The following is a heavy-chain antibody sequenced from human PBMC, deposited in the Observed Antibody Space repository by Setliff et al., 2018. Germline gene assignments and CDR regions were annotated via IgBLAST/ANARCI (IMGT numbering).Heavy chain of an antibody. CDR1: GGSFSGYY. Sequence: SETLSLTCAVYGGSFSGYYWSWIRQPPGKGLEWIGEINHSGSTNYNPSLKSRVTISVDTSKNQFSLKLSSVTAADTAVYYCAGQWRNDAFDIWGQGTMVT. CDR3: AGQWRNDAFDI. V-gene: IGHV4-34*01. D-gene: IGHD2-8*01. CDR2: INHSGST. J-gene: IGHJ3*02.